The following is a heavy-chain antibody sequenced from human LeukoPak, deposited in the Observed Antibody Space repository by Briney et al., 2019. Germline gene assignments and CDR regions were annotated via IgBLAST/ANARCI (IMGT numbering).Heavy chain of an antibody. D-gene: IGHD6-13*01. V-gene: IGHV3-23*01. Sequence: GGSLRLSCAASGFTFSSYAMSWVRQAPGKGLEWVPAISGSGGSTYYADSVKGRFTISRDNSKNTLYLQMNSLRAEDTAVYYCAKVLGIASEYFQHWGQGTLVTVSS. J-gene: IGHJ1*01. CDR2: ISGSGGST. CDR1: GFTFSSYA. CDR3: AKVLGIASEYFQH.